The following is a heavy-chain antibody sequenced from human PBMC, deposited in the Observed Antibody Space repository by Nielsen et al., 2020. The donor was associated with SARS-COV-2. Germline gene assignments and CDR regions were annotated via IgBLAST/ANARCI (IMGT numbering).Heavy chain of an antibody. CDR3: ARSDPNYDSSGYYGL. CDR2: ISSSSSYT. CDR1: GFTFSDYY. J-gene: IGHJ4*02. D-gene: IGHD3-22*01. Sequence: GGSLRLSCAASGFTFSDYYMSWIRQAPGKGLEWVSYISSSSSYTNYADSVKGRFTISRDNAKNSLYLQMNSLRAEDTAVYYCARSDPNYDSSGYYGLWGQGTLVTVSS. V-gene: IGHV3-11*06.